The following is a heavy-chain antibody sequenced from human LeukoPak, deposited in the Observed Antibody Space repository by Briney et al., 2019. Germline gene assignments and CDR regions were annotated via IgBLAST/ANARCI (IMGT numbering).Heavy chain of an antibody. CDR3: ARNIAGYCSGGSCYHNDY. Sequence: SSETLSLTCTVSGYSISSGYYWGWIRQPPGKGLEWIGSIYHSGSTYYNPSLKSRVTISVDTSKNQFSLKLSSVTAADTAVYYCARNIAGYCSGGSCYHNDYWGQGTLVTVSS. J-gene: IGHJ4*02. CDR1: GYSISSGYY. CDR2: IYHSGST. V-gene: IGHV4-38-2*02. D-gene: IGHD2-15*01.